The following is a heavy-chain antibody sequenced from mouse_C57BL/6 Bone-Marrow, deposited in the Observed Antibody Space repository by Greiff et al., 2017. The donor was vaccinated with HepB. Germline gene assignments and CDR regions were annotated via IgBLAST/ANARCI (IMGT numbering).Heavy chain of an antibody. V-gene: IGHV7-3*01. D-gene: IGHD2-1*01. CDR2: IRNKANGYTK. Sequence: EVQLVESGGGLVQPGGSLSLSCAASGFNSTDYYMSWVRQPPGKALEWWGFIRNKANGYTKEYSASVKGRFTISRDNPQSILYLQMTALRAEDSANYYCARIYYGNYERAMDYWGQGTSVTVSS. CDR3: ARIYYGNYERAMDY. J-gene: IGHJ4*01. CDR1: GFNSTDYY.